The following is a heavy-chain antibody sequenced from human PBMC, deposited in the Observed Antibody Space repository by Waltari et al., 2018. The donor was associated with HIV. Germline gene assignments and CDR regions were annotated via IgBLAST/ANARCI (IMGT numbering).Heavy chain of an antibody. CDR3: VRGFGNYGFYFDY. CDR2: IDHTGTS. J-gene: IGHJ4*02. CDR1: GGSFSGYY. Sequence: QVHLPQWGSGPLKPSDTLSLTCAVYGGSFSGYYWTWIRQSPGRGLEWMGEIDHTGTSTYNPSLKGRVTMSVDTSKNQFSLNLKSVTVADTAVYYCVRGFGNYGFYFDYWGQGKLVSVSS. D-gene: IGHD3-16*01. V-gene: IGHV4-34*02.